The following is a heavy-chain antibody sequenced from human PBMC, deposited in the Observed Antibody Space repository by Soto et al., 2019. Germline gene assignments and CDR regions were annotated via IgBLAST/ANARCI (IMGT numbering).Heavy chain of an antibody. D-gene: IGHD2-2*01. CDR2: LYYTGTT. CDR1: GDSVSSGSYY. CDR3: ARTFCSTTSCQAHGMDV. Sequence: QVQLQESGPGLVKPSETLSLTCTVSGDSVSSGSYYWTWIRQPPGKGLEWIGYLYYTGTTNYSPSHKSRVTMSLDTSSKQFSLRLSSVTAADTAVYFWARTFCSTTSCQAHGMDVWGQGTSVTVSS. J-gene: IGHJ6*02. V-gene: IGHV4-61*01.